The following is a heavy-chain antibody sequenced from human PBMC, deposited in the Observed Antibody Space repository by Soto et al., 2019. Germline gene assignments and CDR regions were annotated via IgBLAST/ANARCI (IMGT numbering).Heavy chain of an antibody. V-gene: IGHV2-5*02. CDR1: GFSLSTSGVG. Sequence: QITLKESGPTLVKPTQTLTLTCTFSGFSLSTSGVGVGWIRQPPGKALEWLALIYWDDDKSYSPSLKSRPTITKDTSKNQVVLRMTNMDPVDTATYYCAHRRTGYFDYWGQGTLVTVSS. D-gene: IGHD3-10*01. CDR2: IYWDDDK. J-gene: IGHJ4*02. CDR3: AHRRTGYFDY.